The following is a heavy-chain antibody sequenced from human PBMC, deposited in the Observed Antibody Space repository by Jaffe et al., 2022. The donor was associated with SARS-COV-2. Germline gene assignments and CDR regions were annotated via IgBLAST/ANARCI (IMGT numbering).Heavy chain of an antibody. CDR3: ARASDYYGSGA. CDR2: ISGSSSTT. CDR1: GFIFSSNG. J-gene: IGHJ5*02. D-gene: IGHD3-10*01. V-gene: IGHV3-48*01. Sequence: EVQLVESGGGLVQPGGSRRLTCAASGFIFSSNGMNWVRQAPGKGLEWVSYISGSSSTTYYADSLKGRFTISRDNAKNSLYLQMNSLRAEDTAVYYCARASDYYGSGAWGQGTLVTVSS.